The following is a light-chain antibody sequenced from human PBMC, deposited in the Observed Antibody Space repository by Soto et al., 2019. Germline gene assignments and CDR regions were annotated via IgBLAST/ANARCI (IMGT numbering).Light chain of an antibody. CDR2: EVN. V-gene: IGLV2-14*01. CDR3: SSYTRSSTYV. J-gene: IGLJ1*01. CDR1: SSDVGAYNY. Sequence: QSVLTQPASVSGSPGQSITIPCTGTSSDVGAYNYVSWYQQYPGKAPKLIIYEVNIRPSGVSNRFSGSKSGNTAPLTISGLQADDEADYYCSSYTRSSTYVFGTGTKVTVL.